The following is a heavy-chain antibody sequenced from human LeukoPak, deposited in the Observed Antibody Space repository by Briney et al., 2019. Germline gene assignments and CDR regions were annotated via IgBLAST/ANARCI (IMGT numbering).Heavy chain of an antibody. J-gene: IGHJ6*03. D-gene: IGHD4-17*01. Sequence: SETLSLTCAVYGGSFSGYYWSWIRQPPGKGLEWIGRIYTSGSTNYNPSLKSRVTISVDTSKNQFSLKLSSVTAADTAVYYCARALSTVTTWYYYYMDFWGKGTTVTISS. CDR3: ARALSTVTTWYYYYMDF. CDR2: IYTSGST. CDR1: GGSFSGYY. V-gene: IGHV4-59*10.